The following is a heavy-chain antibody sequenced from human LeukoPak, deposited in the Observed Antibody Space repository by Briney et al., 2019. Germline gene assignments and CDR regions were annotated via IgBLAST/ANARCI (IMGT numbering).Heavy chain of an antibody. Sequence: GGSLRLSCAASGFTFSSYWMHWVRQAPGKGLVWVSRINSDGSSTSYADSVKGRFTISRDNAKNTPYLQMNSLRAEDTAVYYCARVLTNPASRYYYDSSLGYWGQGTLVTVSS. D-gene: IGHD3-22*01. V-gene: IGHV3-74*01. J-gene: IGHJ4*02. CDR1: GFTFSSYW. CDR2: INSDGSST. CDR3: ARVLTNPASRYYYDSSLGY.